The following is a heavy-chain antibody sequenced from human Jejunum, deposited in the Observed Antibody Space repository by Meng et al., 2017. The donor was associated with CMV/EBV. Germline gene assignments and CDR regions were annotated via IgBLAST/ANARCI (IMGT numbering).Heavy chain of an antibody. J-gene: IGHJ4*02. CDR3: ASYVGGGSSRSLCY. CDR1: GFPFSDSW. Sequence: SGFPFSDSWMHWVRQAPGKGLVWVSRINSDGSNTDYADSVKGRFTISRDNAKNTLYLQMNGLRAEDSAVYYCASYVGGGSSRSLCYWGQGTLVTVSS. V-gene: IGHV3-74*01. CDR2: INSDGSNT. D-gene: IGHD2-15*01.